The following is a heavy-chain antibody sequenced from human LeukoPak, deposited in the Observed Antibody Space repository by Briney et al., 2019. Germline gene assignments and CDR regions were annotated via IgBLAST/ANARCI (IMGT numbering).Heavy chain of an antibody. CDR3: AKDDYGDYPPP. CDR2: ITGSGGAT. Sequence: GGSLRLSCAASGFTFSTYAMTWVRQAPGKGLEWVSAITGSGGATYYADSVKGRFTISRDNSKSTLFLQMNSLRAEDTAIYYCAKDDYGDYPPPWGQGTLVTVSS. V-gene: IGHV3-23*01. J-gene: IGHJ5*02. D-gene: IGHD4-17*01. CDR1: GFTFSTYA.